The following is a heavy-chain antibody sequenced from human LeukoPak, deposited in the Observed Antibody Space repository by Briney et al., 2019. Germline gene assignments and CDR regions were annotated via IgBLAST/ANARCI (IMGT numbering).Heavy chain of an antibody. D-gene: IGHD4-17*01. CDR1: GFTFSTYS. Sequence: GGSLRLSCAASGFTFSTYSMSWVRQAPGKGLDWVASINQDGSAEYYVDSVRGRFTISRDNAKNSLYLQVSSLRVDDTAVYYCVRLFGGVTTFDYWGQGTLVTVSS. CDR3: VRLFGGVTTFDY. CDR2: INQDGSAE. J-gene: IGHJ4*02. V-gene: IGHV3-7*01.